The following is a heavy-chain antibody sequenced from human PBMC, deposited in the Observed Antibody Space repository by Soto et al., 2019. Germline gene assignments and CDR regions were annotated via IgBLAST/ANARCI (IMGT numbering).Heavy chain of an antibody. J-gene: IGHJ4*02. Sequence: GGSLRLSCAASGFSFSSHWMSWVRQAPGKGLEWVANIKQDGNDKRYVDSVKGRFTISRDNAKSSLYLQMNSLRAEDTAVYYCARYSYSSGPQDSWGQGTLVTVSS. D-gene: IGHD6-19*01. V-gene: IGHV3-7*03. CDR3: ARYSYSSGPQDS. CDR1: GFSFSSHW. CDR2: IKQDGNDK.